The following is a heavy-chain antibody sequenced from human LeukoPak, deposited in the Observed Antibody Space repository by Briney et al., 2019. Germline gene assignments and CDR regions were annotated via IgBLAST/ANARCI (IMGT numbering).Heavy chain of an antibody. CDR1: GFTFDDYA. D-gene: IGHD2-2*01. CDR3: AKDRGYCSSTSCYFDY. J-gene: IGHJ4*02. Sequence: GGSLRLSCAASGFTFDDYAMHWVRQAPGKGLEWVSGISWNSGSIGYADSVKGRFTISRDNSKNTLYLQMNSLRAEDTAIYYCAKDRGYCSSTSCYFDYWGQGTLVTVSS. CDR2: ISWNSGSI. V-gene: IGHV3-9*01.